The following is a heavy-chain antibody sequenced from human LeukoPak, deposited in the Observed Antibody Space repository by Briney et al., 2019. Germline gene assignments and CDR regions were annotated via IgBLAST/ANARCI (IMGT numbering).Heavy chain of an antibody. CDR2: IRYYGSNK. CDR3: AKDAGDFWSVPGWFEP. Sequence: PGGSLRLSCAASGFTFSSYAMSWVRRAPGKGLEWVAFIRYYGSNKYYADSVKGRVTISRDNSKNTLYLRIDRLRAADTGVCCCAKDAGDFWSVPGWFEPWGQGTLVTVSS. V-gene: IGHV3-30*02. CDR1: GFTFSSYA. D-gene: IGHD3-3*01. J-gene: IGHJ5*02.